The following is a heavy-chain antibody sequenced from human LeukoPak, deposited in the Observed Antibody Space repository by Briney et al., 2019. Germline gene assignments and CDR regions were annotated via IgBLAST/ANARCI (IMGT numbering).Heavy chain of an antibody. CDR2: IIPIFGTA. CDR3: ARGPLGGGYSYGFPRAQSYYYYGMDV. Sequence: GASVKVSCKASGYTFTSYAMNWVRQAPGQGLEWMGGIIPIFGTANYAQKFQGRVTITADESTSTAYMELSSLRSEDTAVYYCARGPLGGGYSYGFPRAQSYYYYGMDVWGQGTTVTVSS. D-gene: IGHD5-18*01. CDR1: GYTFTSYA. J-gene: IGHJ6*02. V-gene: IGHV1-69*13.